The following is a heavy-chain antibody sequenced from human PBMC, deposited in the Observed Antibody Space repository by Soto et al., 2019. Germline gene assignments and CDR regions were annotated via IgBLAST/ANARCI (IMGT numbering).Heavy chain of an antibody. Sequence: QVQLQESGPGLVKPSGTLSLTCAVSGGSISSSNWWTWVRQPPGKGLEWIGEISHSGNSKYNPSLKGRLTISVDKPKYQFSLQLSSVTAADTAVYSCARPAGTTVVTPGNFDFWGQGTMVTVSS. CDR2: ISHSGNS. D-gene: IGHD4-4*01. CDR3: ARPAGTTVVTPGNFDF. J-gene: IGHJ3*01. CDR1: GGSISSSNW. V-gene: IGHV4-4*02.